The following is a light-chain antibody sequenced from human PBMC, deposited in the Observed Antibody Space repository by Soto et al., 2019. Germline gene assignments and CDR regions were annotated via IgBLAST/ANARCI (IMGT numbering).Light chain of an antibody. CDR3: QQYNNWPRGT. Sequence: ETLMTQSPATLSVSPGERATLSCRASQSVSSNLAWYQQKPGQAPRLLIYGASSRATGIPARFSGSGSGTEFTLTISSLQSEDFAVYYCQQYNNWPRGTFGQGTKVEVK. J-gene: IGKJ1*01. V-gene: IGKV3-15*01. CDR2: GAS. CDR1: QSVSSN.